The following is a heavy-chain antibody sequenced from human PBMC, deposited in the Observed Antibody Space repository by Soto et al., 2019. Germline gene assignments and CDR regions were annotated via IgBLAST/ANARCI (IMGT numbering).Heavy chain of an antibody. CDR3: ARESEDLTSNFDY. V-gene: IGHV3-21*06. Sequence: GGSLRLSCAASGFTFTRYIMNWVRQSPGKGLEWVSSISSTTNYIYYGDSMKGRFTISRDNAKNSLYLEMNSLRAEDTAVYYCARESEDLTSNFDYWGQGTLVTVSS. CDR1: GFTFTRYI. J-gene: IGHJ4*02. CDR2: ISSTTNYI.